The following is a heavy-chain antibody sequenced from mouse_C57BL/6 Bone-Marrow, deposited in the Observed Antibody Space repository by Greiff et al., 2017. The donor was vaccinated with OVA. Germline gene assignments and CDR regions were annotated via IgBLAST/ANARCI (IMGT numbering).Heavy chain of an antibody. CDR3: ARSHLEIYY. CDR2: IDPSNGYT. J-gene: IGHJ4*01. Sequence: QVQLQQSGPELVMPGASVKLSCKASGYTFTNYWMHWVKQRPGKGLEWIGEIDPSNGYTNYNQKFKGKATLTVDKSSSTAYMQLRSLTSEDSAVYYFARSHLEIYYWGQGTSVTVSA. CDR1: GYTFTNYW. V-gene: IGHV1-69*01.